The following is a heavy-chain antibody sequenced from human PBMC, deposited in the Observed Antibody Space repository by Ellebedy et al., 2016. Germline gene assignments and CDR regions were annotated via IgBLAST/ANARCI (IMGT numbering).Heavy chain of an antibody. Sequence: GGSLRLXCAASGFTFSNAWMSWVRQAPGKGLEWVGRIKSKTDGGTTDYAAPVKGRFTISRDDSKNTLYLQMNSLKTEDTAVYYCTTRSRIALNWFDPWGQGTLVTVSS. V-gene: IGHV3-15*01. CDR1: GFTFSNAW. CDR3: TTRSRIALNWFDP. CDR2: IKSKTDGGTT. D-gene: IGHD6-13*01. J-gene: IGHJ5*02.